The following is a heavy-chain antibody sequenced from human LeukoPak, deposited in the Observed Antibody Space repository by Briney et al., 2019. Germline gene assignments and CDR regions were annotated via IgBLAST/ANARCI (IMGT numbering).Heavy chain of an antibody. CDR2: IIPILGIA. V-gene: IGHV1-69*04. CDR1: GGTFSSYA. Sequence: ASVKVSCKASGGTFSSYAISWVRQAPGQGLEWMGRIIPILGIANYAQKFQGRVTITADKSTSTAYMELSSLRSEDTAVYYCARGGGSSWYSYFSWFDPWGQGTLVTVSS. CDR3: ARGGGSSWYSYFSWFDP. D-gene: IGHD6-13*01. J-gene: IGHJ5*02.